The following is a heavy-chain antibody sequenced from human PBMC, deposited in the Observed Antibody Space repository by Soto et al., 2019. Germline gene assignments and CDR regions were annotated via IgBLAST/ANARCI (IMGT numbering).Heavy chain of an antibody. CDR2: IIPILGIA. D-gene: IGHD2-21*02. Sequence: QVQLVQSGAEVKKPGSSVKVSCKASGGTFSRYTISWVRQAPGQGLEWMGRIIPILGIANYAQKFQGRVTMTADKSTSTAYMELSRLRSEDTAVYYCAWRQTVDYWGQGTLVTVSS. J-gene: IGHJ4*02. CDR1: GGTFSRYT. CDR3: AWRQTVDY. V-gene: IGHV1-69*02.